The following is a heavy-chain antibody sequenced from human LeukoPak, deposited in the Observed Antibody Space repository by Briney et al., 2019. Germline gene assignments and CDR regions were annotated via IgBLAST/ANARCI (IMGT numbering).Heavy chain of an antibody. J-gene: IGHJ4*02. CDR1: GFSFTTYT. V-gene: IGHV3-30-3*01. CDR3: ANRDFWSGYYFDY. D-gene: IGHD3-3*01. CDR2: ISYDGSNE. Sequence: PGGSLRLSCAASGFSFTTYTIHWVRQAPGKGLEWVTVISYDGSNEYYADSVKGRFTISRDHSKNTLYLQMNSLRAEDTAVYYCANRDFWSGYYFDYWGQGTLVTVSS.